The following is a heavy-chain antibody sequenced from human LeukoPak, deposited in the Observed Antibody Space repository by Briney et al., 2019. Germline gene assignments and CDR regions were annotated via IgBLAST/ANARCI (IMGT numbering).Heavy chain of an antibody. Sequence: SGGSLRLSRAPSGLTFNDSCLVWVRQPPGKGLEWVSVISNDGGGTTYADFVKGRFSDSRDNSKNTLFLQMNSLRAEDTALYYCAKGSSGYFFDLWGQGTLVTVSS. V-gene: IGHV3-23*01. D-gene: IGHD3-22*01. CDR2: ISNDGGGT. CDR1: GLTFNDSC. CDR3: AKGSSGYFFDL. J-gene: IGHJ4*02.